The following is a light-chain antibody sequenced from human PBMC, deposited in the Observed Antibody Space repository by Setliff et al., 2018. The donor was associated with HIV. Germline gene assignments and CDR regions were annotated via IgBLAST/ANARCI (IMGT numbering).Light chain of an antibody. CDR2: EDK. J-gene: IGLJ2*01. V-gene: IGLV6-57*01. CDR1: SGSIASNY. CDR3: QSYGSDIVI. Sequence: NFMLTQPHSVSESPGKTVTISCTRSSGSIASNYVQWYQQRPGSSPTTVLYEDKQRPSGVPDRFSGSLDSSSNSASLTIPGLKTEDEAAYYCQSYGSDIVIFGGGTK.